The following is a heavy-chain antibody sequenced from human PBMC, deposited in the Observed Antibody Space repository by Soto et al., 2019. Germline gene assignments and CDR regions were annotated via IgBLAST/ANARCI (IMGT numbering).Heavy chain of an antibody. CDR3: AKVGYDTYGYYLRSLDY. D-gene: IGHD3-3*01. CDR1: GFTFSTNA. CDR2: ISGSGNTI. J-gene: IGHJ4*02. V-gene: IGHV3-23*01. Sequence: VGSLRLSCAASGFTFSTNAMSWVRQAPGMGLEFVSLISGSGNTIYYADSVKGRFTISRDNSKNTVSLQMNSLRAEDTAVYYCAKVGYDTYGYYLRSLDYWGQGTLVTVSS.